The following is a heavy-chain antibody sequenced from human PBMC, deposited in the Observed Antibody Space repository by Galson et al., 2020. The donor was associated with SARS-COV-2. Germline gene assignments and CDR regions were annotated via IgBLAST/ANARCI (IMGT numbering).Heavy chain of an antibody. CDR1: GGSISSYY. Sequence: SETLSLTCTVSGGSISSYYWSWIRQPPGKGLEWIGYIYYSGSTNYNPSLKSRVTISVDTSKNQFSLKLSSVTAADTAVYYCARGGYSSSWAYDAFDIWGQGTMVTVSS. CDR3: ARGGYSSSWAYDAFDI. D-gene: IGHD6-13*01. CDR2: IYYSGST. J-gene: IGHJ3*02. V-gene: IGHV4-59*01.